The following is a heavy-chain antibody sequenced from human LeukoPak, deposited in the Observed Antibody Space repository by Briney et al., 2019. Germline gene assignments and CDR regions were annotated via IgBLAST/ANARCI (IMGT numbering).Heavy chain of an antibody. J-gene: IGHJ4*02. CDR2: IHYTGST. CDR3: ASTHYYDSGSPIDY. CDR1: GGSISSYY. D-gene: IGHD3-10*01. Sequence: TSETLSLTCTVSGGSISSYYWSWIRQSPGKGLECIGYIHYTGSTNYNPSLKSRVTISVETSKNQFSLKLSSVTAADTAVYYCASTHYYDSGSPIDYWGQGTLVTVSS. V-gene: IGHV4-59*12.